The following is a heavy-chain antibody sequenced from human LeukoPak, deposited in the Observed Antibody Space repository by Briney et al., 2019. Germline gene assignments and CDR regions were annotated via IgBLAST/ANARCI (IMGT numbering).Heavy chain of an antibody. CDR2: ISSSSSYI. CDR3: ARGADCSSTSCPYYFDY. J-gene: IGHJ4*02. Sequence: GGSLRLSCAASGFTFSNYKMDWVRQAPGMGLEWVSSISSSSSYIYYAGSVMGRFTISRDNAKNSLYLQMNSLRAEDTAVYYCARGADCSSTSCPYYFDYWGQGTLVTVSS. CDR1: GFTFSNYK. D-gene: IGHD2-2*01. V-gene: IGHV3-21*06.